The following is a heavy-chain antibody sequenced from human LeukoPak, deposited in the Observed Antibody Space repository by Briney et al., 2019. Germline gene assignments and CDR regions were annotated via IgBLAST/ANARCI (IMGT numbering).Heavy chain of an antibody. Sequence: GGSLRLSCAASGFTFSSYEMNWVRQAPGKGLEWVSYISSSGSTIYCADSVKGRFTISRDNAKNSLYLQMNSLRAEDTAVYYCAREAVVVSTRYCDYWGQGTLVTVSS. CDR1: GFTFSSYE. V-gene: IGHV3-48*03. CDR3: AREAVVVSTRYCDY. J-gene: IGHJ4*02. CDR2: ISSSGSTI. D-gene: IGHD3-22*01.